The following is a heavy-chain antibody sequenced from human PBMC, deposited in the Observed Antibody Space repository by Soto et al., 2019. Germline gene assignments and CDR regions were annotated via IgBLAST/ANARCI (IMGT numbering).Heavy chain of an antibody. CDR1: GGTFSGFA. CDR3: ARDRKQLRLGKCSVTGMDG. V-gene: IGHV1-69*06. CDR2: IVPRFGSA. D-gene: IGHD3-16*01. Sequence: QVQLVQSGAEMRKPGSSLRVSCKASGGTFSGFAFSWVRQAPGQGLEWMGGIVPRFGSANYAQKFGGRVTISGDTPTSTVYMDISSLRFDDTAAYFCARDRKQLRLGKCSVTGMDGWGQGTRINLSP. J-gene: IGHJ6*01.